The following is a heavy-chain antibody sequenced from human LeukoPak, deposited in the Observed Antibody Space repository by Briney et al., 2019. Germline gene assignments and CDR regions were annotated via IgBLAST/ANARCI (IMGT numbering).Heavy chain of an antibody. J-gene: IGHJ4*02. CDR3: ARTPGGYSYGEIAY. CDR1: GGSISYSNYY. Sequence: SETLSLTCTVSGGSISYSNYYWGWIRQPPGKGLEWIGSIYYSGSTYYNPSLKSRVTISVDTSKNQFSLRLSSVTAADTAVYYCARTPGGYSYGEIAYWGQGILVTVSS. CDR2: IYYSGST. V-gene: IGHV4-39*07. D-gene: IGHD5-18*01.